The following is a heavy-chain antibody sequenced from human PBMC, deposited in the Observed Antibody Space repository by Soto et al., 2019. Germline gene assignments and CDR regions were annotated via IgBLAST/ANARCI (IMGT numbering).Heavy chain of an antibody. V-gene: IGHV1-2*02. CDR2: INPNSGGT. CDR1: GYTFTGYY. CDR3: ASGPVGATTYFYY. Sequence: GASVKVSCKASGYTFTGYYMHWVRQAPGQGREWMGWINPNSGGTNDAQKLQGRVTMTRDTSISTDYMEPSRLRSDDTAVYYCASGPVGATTYFYYWGQGTLVTVSS. D-gene: IGHD1-26*01. J-gene: IGHJ4*02.